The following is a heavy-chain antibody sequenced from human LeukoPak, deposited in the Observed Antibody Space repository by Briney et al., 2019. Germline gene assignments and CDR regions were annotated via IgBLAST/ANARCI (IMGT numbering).Heavy chain of an antibody. J-gene: IGHJ4*02. Sequence: GGSLRLSCAASGFTLDDYRMGSVRQAPGKGLEWVSGINWNGGTTDYADSVKGRFTISRDNAKKSLYLEMHNLRAEDTALYYCSGLVGPSVVGYFDYWGQGTLVTVSS. CDR2: INWNGGTT. V-gene: IGHV3-20*04. CDR3: SGLVGPSVVGYFDY. CDR1: GFTLDDYR. D-gene: IGHD1-26*01.